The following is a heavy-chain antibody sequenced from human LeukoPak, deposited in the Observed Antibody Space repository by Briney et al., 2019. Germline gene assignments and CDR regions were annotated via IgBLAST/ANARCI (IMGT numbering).Heavy chain of an antibody. J-gene: IGHJ4*02. D-gene: IGHD5-24*01. CDR2: IYSGGST. V-gene: IGHV3-66*01. CDR1: GFTVSSNY. Sequence: GGSLRLSCAASGFTVSSNYMSWVRQAPGKGLEWVSVIYSGGSTYCADSVKGRFTISRDNSKNTLYLQMNSLRAEDTAVYYCARELWLQEYYFDYWGQGTLVTVSS. CDR3: ARELWLQEYYFDY.